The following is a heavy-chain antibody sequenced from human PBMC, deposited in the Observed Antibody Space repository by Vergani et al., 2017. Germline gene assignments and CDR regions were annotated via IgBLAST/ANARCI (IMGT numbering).Heavy chain of an antibody. Sequence: EVQLVQSGAEVKKPGESLRISCKGSGYSFTSYWISWVRQMPGKGLEWMGRIDPSDSYTNYSPSFQGHVTISADKSISTAYLQWSSLKASDTAMYYCARQFGMDHDDYYGMDIWHQVTTVTGSS. D-gene: IGHD1-1*01. CDR2: IDPSDSYT. V-gene: IGHV5-10-1*01. CDR3: ARQFGMDHDDYYGMDI. J-gene: IGHJ6*02. CDR1: GYSFTSYW.